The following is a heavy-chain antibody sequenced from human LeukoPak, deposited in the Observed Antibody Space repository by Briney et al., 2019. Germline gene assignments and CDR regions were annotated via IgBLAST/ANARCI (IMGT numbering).Heavy chain of an antibody. J-gene: IGHJ6*02. D-gene: IGHD6-19*01. CDR1: GYTFTGYY. V-gene: IGHV1-2*02. CDR3: ARSGYSSGWELGDYYYYGMDV. Sequence: ASVKVSCKASGYTFTGYYMHWLRQAPGQGLEWMGWINPSSGGTNYAQKFQGRVTMTRDTSISTAYMELSRLRSDDTAVYYCARSGYSSGWELGDYYYYGMDVWGQGTTVTVSS. CDR2: INPSSGGT.